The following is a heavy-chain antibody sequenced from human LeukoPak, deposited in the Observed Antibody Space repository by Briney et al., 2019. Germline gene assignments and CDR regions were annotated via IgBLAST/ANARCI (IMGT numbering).Heavy chain of an antibody. D-gene: IGHD2-21*02. V-gene: IGHV4-39*01. CDR1: GGSISSSSYY. Sequence: SETLSLTCTVSGGSISSSSYYWGWIRQPPGKGLEWIGSIYYSGSTYYNPSLKSRVTISVDTSKNQFSLRLSSVTAADTAVYYCASTYCGGDCYRSAEYFQHWGQGTPVTVSS. J-gene: IGHJ1*01. CDR2: IYYSGST. CDR3: ASTYCGGDCYRSAEYFQH.